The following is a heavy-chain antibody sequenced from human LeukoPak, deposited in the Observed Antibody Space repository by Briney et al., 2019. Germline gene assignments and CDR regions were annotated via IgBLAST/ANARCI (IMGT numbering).Heavy chain of an antibody. D-gene: IGHD3-22*01. CDR2: IIPIFGTA. V-gene: IGHV1-69*13. CDR1: GGTFSSYA. J-gene: IGHJ4*02. Sequence: ASVKVSCKASGGTFSSYAISWVRQAPGQGLEWMGGIIPIFGTANYAQKFQGRVTITADESTSTAYMELSSLRSEDTAVYYCARLSYYYDSSGYYRYFDYWGQGTLVTVSS. CDR3: ARLSYYYDSSGYYRYFDY.